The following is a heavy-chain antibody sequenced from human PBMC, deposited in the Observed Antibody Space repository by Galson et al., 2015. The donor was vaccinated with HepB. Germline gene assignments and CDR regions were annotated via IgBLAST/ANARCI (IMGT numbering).Heavy chain of an antibody. CDR3: ARALMFAIDY. CDR1: GFIFSDYY. CDR2: ISSTGSNS. V-gene: IGHV3-11*01. J-gene: IGHJ4*02. Sequence: SLRLSCAASGFIFSDYYMIWVRQAPGKGLEWVSYISSTGSNSYYADSVKGRFTISRDNADNSLSLQMNSLRAEDTAVYYCARALMFAIDYRGQGALVTVSS. D-gene: IGHD3-10*02.